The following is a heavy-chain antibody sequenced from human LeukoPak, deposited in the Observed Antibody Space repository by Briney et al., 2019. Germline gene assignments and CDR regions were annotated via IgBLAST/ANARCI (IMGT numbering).Heavy chain of an antibody. D-gene: IGHD3-22*01. CDR1: GFTFSSYW. J-gene: IGHJ6*03. Sequence: GGSLRLSCAASGFTFSSYWMSWVRQAPGKGLEWVANIKQDGSEKYYVDSVKGRFTISRDNAKNSLYLQMNSLRAEDTAVYYCARDSSGYYNYYYYMDVWGKGTTVTVSS. CDR3: ARDSSGYYNYYYYMDV. V-gene: IGHV3-7*01. CDR2: IKQDGSEK.